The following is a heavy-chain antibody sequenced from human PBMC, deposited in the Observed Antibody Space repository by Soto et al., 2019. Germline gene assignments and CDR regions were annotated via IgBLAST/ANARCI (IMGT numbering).Heavy chain of an antibody. CDR3: AAHLKTTVTAYWYFDL. V-gene: IGHV4-34*01. J-gene: IGHJ2*01. CDR1: GGSFSGYY. D-gene: IGHD4-17*01. CDR2: INHSGST. Sequence: QVHLQQWGAGLLKPSETLSLTCADYGGSFSGYYWSWIRQPPGKGLEWIGEINHSGSTNFNPSLKSRVSISVDTSKKQFSLKLSSVTAADTAVYYCAAHLKTTVTAYWYFDLWGRGTLVTVSS.